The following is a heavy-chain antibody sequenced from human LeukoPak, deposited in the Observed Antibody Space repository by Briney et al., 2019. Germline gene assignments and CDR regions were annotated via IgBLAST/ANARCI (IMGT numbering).Heavy chain of an antibody. CDR1: GYTFTGYY. CDR3: ARAGSGSYFDAFDI. Sequence: GASVKVSCKASGYTFTGYYMHWVRQAPGQGLEWMGWINPNSGGTNYAQNFQGRVTMTRDMSISTAYMELSSLRSDDTAVYYCARAGSGSYFDAFDIWGQGIMVTVSS. J-gene: IGHJ3*02. D-gene: IGHD1-26*01. V-gene: IGHV1-2*02. CDR2: INPNSGGT.